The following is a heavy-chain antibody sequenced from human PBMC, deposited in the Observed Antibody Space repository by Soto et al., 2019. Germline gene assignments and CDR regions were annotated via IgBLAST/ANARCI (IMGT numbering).Heavy chain of an antibody. CDR2: IIPIFGTA. Sequence: SVKVSCKASGGTFSSYAISWVRQAPGQGLEWMGGIIPIFGTANYAQKFQGRVTITADESTSTAYMELSSLRSEDTAVYYCAREVWGSTPGRAAAGPFDSWGQGTLVTVAS. CDR3: AREVWGSTPGRAAAGPFDS. V-gene: IGHV1-69*13. CDR1: GGTFSSYA. J-gene: IGHJ4*02. D-gene: IGHD6-13*01.